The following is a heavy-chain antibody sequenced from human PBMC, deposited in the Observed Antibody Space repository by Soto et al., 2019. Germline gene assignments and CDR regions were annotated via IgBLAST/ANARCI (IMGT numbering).Heavy chain of an antibody. CDR2: SSSTTNYI. V-gene: IGHV3-21*06. CDR1: GFTFTRYS. CDR3: ARESEDLTSNFDY. Sequence: GGSLRLSCAASGFTFTRYSLTWVRQAPWKGLEWFSSSSSTTNYIYYGDSMKGRFTISRDNAKNSLYLEMNSLRAEDTAVYYCARESEDLTSNFDYWGQGTRVTVSS. J-gene: IGHJ4*02.